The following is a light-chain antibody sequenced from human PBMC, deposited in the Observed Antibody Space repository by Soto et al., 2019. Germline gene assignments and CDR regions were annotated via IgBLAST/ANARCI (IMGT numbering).Light chain of an antibody. CDR1: SSNIGNNY. J-gene: IGLJ2*01. V-gene: IGLV1-51*01. Sequence: QSVLTQPPSVSAAPGQTVTISCSGSSSNIGNNYVSWYQQLPGTAPKLLIYDNNKRPSGIPDRFSGSKSGTSGTRDITGLQTGDEAEYYCATWDGSRPAEVFGGGTQLTVL. CDR2: DNN. CDR3: ATWDGSRPAEV.